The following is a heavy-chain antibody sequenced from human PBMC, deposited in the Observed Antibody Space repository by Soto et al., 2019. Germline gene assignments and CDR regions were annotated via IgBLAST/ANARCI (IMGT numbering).Heavy chain of an antibody. Sequence: ASVKVSCKASGYTFTGYYMHWVRQAPGQGLEWMGWINPNSGGTNYAQKFQGRVTMTRDTSISTAYMELSRLRSDDTAVYYCARGITMVRGVPQGGWFEPWGQGTLVTVSS. J-gene: IGHJ5*02. CDR1: GYTFTGYY. V-gene: IGHV1-2*02. D-gene: IGHD3-10*01. CDR3: ARGITMVRGVPQGGWFEP. CDR2: INPNSGGT.